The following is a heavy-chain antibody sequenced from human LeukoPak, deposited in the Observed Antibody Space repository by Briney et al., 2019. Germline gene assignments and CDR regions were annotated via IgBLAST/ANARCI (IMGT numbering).Heavy chain of an antibody. CDR1: GRSISDYY. CDR3: ARGELRQSFETTYSYYYRYYYMDV. V-gene: IGHV4-59*12. D-gene: IGHD3-10*01. CDR2: VFDSGST. J-gene: IGHJ6*03. Sequence: PSETLSLTCTVSGRSISDYYWNWFRQSPGKGLEWIAYVFDSGSTKYYPSFKGRLTISADTSKNQFSLHLTSVTAADTAVYYCARGELRQSFETTYSYYYRYYYMDVWGKGTTVTVSS.